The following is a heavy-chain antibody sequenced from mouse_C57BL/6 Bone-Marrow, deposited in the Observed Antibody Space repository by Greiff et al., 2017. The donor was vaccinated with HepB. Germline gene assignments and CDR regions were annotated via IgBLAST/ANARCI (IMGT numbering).Heavy chain of an antibody. V-gene: IGHV1-5*01. CDR3: TKLYRGTWYFDV. CDR2: IYPGNSDT. Sequence: EVMLVESGTVLARPGASVNMSCKTSGYTFTSYWMHWVKQRPGQGLEWIGAIYPGNSDTSYNQKFKGKAKLTAVTSASTAYMELSSLTNEDSAVDYCTKLYRGTWYFDVWGTGTTVTVSS. CDR1: GYTFTSYW. D-gene: IGHD2-1*01. J-gene: IGHJ1*03.